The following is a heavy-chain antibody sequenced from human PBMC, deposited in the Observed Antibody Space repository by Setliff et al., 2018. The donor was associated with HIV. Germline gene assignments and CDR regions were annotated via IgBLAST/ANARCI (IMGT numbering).Heavy chain of an antibody. CDR2: ISGDNGDT. CDR3: ARCYYDSSGPTDAFDI. J-gene: IGHJ3*02. Sequence: ASVKVSCKASGYTFSNYGISWLRQAPGQGPEWMGWISGDNGDTNYAQKFQGRLTMARDTSRSTVYMELSSLGSEDTAVYYCARCYYDSSGPTDAFDIWGQGTVVTVSS. D-gene: IGHD3-22*01. CDR1: GYTFSNYG. V-gene: IGHV1-18*01.